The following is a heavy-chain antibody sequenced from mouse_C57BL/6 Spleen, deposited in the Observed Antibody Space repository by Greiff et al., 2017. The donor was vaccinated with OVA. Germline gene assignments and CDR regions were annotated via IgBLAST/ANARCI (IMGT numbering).Heavy chain of an antibody. CDR1: GYTFTSYW. V-gene: IGHV1-59*01. D-gene: IGHD1-1*01. CDR2: IDPSDSYT. CDR3: ARGAGSSYEWYFDV. J-gene: IGHJ1*03. Sequence: VKLQQPGAELVRPGTSVKLSCKASGYTFTSYWMHWVKQRPGQGLEWIGVIDPSDSYTNYNQKFKGKATLTVDTSSSTAYMQLSSLTSEDSAVYYCARGAGSSYEWYFDVWGTGTTVTVSA.